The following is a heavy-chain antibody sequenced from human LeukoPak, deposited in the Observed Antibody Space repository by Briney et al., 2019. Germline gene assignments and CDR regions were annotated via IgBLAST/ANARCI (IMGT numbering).Heavy chain of an antibody. CDR3: ARTHAYQLPKGYYFDY. V-gene: IGHV1-18*01. CDR1: GYTFTSYG. CDR2: ISAYNGNT. Sequence: ASVKVSCKASGYTFTSYGISWVRQAPGQGLEWMGWISAYNGNTNYAQKLQGRVTMTTDTSTSTAYMELRSLRSDDTAVYYCARTHAYQLPKGYYFDYWGQGTLVTVSS. J-gene: IGHJ4*02. D-gene: IGHD2-2*01.